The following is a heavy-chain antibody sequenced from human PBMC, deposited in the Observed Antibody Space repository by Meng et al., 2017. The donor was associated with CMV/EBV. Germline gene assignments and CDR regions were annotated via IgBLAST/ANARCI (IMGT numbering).Heavy chain of an antibody. V-gene: IGHV1-2*02. J-gene: IGHJ3*02. D-gene: IGHD5-24*01. Sequence: ASVTVSCKASGYTFTGHYMHWVRQAPGQGLEWMGWINPNSGGTNYAQKFQGRVTMARDTSISTAYMELSRLRSDDTAVYYCAKKSRWLTRGDAFDIWGRGAVVTVSS. CDR1: GYTFTGHY. CDR2: INPNSGGT. CDR3: AKKSRWLTRGDAFDI.